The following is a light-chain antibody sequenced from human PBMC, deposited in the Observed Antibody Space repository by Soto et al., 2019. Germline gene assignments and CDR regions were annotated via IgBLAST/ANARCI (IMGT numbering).Light chain of an antibody. V-gene: IGKV3-15*01. CDR3: QQYNNWPQT. CDR2: GAS. CDR1: QSVATN. J-gene: IGKJ1*01. Sequence: EAVLTQSPATLSVSPGERVTLSCMASQSVATNLAWYQQRPGQAPRLLIYGASKRAIGLPARFSGSGSGTEFTLTITSLQSEDFAVYYCQQYNNWPQTFGQGTKV.